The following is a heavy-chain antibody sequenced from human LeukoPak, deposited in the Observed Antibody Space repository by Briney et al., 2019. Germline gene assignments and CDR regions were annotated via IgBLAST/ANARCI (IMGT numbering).Heavy chain of an antibody. CDR3: ATDNLRSYYYMDV. Sequence: PGGSLRLSCAASGFTFSSYAMSWVRQAPGKGLEWVSVISGSGGSTYYADSVKGRFTISRDNSKNTLYLQMNSLRAEDTAVYYCATDNLRSYYYMDVWGRGTTVTVSS. D-gene: IGHD5/OR15-5a*01. J-gene: IGHJ6*03. CDR2: ISGSGGST. CDR1: GFTFSSYA. V-gene: IGHV3-23*01.